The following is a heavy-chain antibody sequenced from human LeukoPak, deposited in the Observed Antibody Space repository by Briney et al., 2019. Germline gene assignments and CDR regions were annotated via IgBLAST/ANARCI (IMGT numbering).Heavy chain of an antibody. Sequence: GGSLRLSCAASGFTFSSYAMSWVRQAPGKGLEWVSAISGSGGSTYYADSMKGRFTISRDNSKNTLYLQMNSLRAEDTAVYYCATDSSSWYWSYYYGMDVWGQGTTVTVSS. V-gene: IGHV3-23*01. CDR1: GFTFSSYA. J-gene: IGHJ6*02. CDR3: ATDSSSWYWSYYYGMDV. D-gene: IGHD6-13*01. CDR2: ISGSGGST.